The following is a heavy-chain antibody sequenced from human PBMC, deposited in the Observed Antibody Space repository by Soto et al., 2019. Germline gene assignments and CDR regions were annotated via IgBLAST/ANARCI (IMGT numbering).Heavy chain of an antibody. D-gene: IGHD5-18*01. J-gene: IGHJ2*01. Sequence: EVQLVESGGGLVQPGGSLRLSCAASGFTFSSYWMHWVRQAPGKGLVWVSRINSDGSRTSYADSVKVRFTISRDNAENTLYLQMNRLRAENTAVYYCARGGYGAWYLELWGRGTLVTVSS. CDR3: ARGGYGAWYLEL. V-gene: IGHV3-74*01. CDR2: INSDGSRT. CDR1: GFTFSSYW.